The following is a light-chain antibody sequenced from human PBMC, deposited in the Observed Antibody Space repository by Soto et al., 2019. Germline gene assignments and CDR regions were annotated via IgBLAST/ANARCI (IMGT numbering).Light chain of an antibody. CDR2: KAS. V-gene: IGKV1-5*03. CDR3: QQYNSLWT. CDR1: QSISSW. J-gene: IGKJ1*01. Sequence: EIQMTQSPSTLSASVGDRVTISCRASQSISSWLAWYQLKPGKAPKLLIYKASSFESGVPSRFSGSGSGTEFTLTLSSLQPDDLATYYCQQYNSLWTFGQGTKVEIK.